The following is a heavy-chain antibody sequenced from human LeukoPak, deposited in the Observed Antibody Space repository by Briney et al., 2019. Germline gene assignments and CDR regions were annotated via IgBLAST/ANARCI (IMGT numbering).Heavy chain of an antibody. CDR1: GGSISSGGYY. CDR2: IYYSGST. V-gene: IGHV4-31*03. J-gene: IGHJ3*02. Sequence: SQTLSLTCTVSGGSISSGGYYWSWIRQHPGKGLEWIGYIYYSGSTYYNPSLKSRVTISVDTSKNQFSLELSSVTAADTAVYYCARSNVQWLQLRDDAFDIWGQGTMVTVSS. D-gene: IGHD5-24*01. CDR3: ARSNVQWLQLRDDAFDI.